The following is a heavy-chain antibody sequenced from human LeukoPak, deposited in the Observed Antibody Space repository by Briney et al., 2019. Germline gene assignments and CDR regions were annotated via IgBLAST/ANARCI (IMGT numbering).Heavy chain of an antibody. CDR3: AREVDSSSWYPGPSADY. J-gene: IGHJ4*02. CDR2: ISSSSSYI. CDR1: GFTFSSYS. V-gene: IGHV3-21*01. D-gene: IGHD6-13*01. Sequence: GGSLRLSCAASGFTFSSYSMNWVRQAPGKGLEWVSSISSSSSYIYYADSVKGRFTISRDNAKNSLYLQMNSLGAEDTAVYYCAREVDSSSWYPGPSADYRGQGTLVTVSS.